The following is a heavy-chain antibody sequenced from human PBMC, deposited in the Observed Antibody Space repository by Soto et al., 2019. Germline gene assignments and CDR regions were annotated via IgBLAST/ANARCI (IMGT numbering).Heavy chain of an antibody. V-gene: IGHV3-13*01. Sequence: GGSLRLSCAASGFTFSSYDMHWVRQATGKGLEWVSAIGTAGDTYYPGSVKGRFTISRENAKNSLYLQMNSLRAEDTAVYYCASSRGYSYGGDAFDIWGQGTMVTVSS. D-gene: IGHD5-18*01. CDR1: GFTFSSYD. J-gene: IGHJ3*02. CDR2: IGTAGDT. CDR3: ASSRGYSYGGDAFDI.